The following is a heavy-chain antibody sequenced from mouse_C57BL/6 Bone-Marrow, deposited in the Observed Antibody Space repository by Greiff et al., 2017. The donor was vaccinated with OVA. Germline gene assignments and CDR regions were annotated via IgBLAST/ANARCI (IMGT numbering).Heavy chain of an antibody. CDR2: IGPGSGST. D-gene: IGHD1-1*01. Sequence: QVQLQQSGAELVKPGASVKISCKASGYTFTDYYINWVKQRPGQGLEWIGKIGPGSGSTYYNAKFKGKATLTADKSSSTAYMQLSSLTSEDSAVYFCARWGTVVATWYYFDYWGQGTTLTVSS. CDR3: ARWGTVVATWYYFDY. J-gene: IGHJ2*01. CDR1: GYTFTDYY. V-gene: IGHV1-77*01.